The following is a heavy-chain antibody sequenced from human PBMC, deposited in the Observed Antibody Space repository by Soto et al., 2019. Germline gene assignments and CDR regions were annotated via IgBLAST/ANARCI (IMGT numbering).Heavy chain of an antibody. V-gene: IGHV1-8*01. CDR3: ARPGVPTQGMDV. CDR2: MNPNSGNT. D-gene: IGHD2-8*01. J-gene: IGHJ6*02. CDR1: GYTFTSYD. Sequence: QVQLVQSGAEVKKPGASVKVSCKASGYTFTSYDINWVRQATGQGLEWMGWMNPNSGNTGYAQKFQGRVTMTRNTSRSTAYMELSSLRCEDTAVYYCARPGVPTQGMDVWGQGTTVTVSS.